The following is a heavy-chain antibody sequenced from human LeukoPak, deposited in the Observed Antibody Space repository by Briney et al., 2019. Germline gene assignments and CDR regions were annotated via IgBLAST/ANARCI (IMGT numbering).Heavy chain of an antibody. CDR3: ARVDSSSSTFYYYYYMDV. V-gene: IGHV3-20*04. Sequence: PGGSLRLSCAASGFTFDDYGMSWVRQAPGKGLEWVSGINWNGGSTGYADSVKGRFTISRDNAKNSLYLQMNSLRAEDTALYYCARVDSSSSTFYYYYYMDVWGKGTTVTVSS. D-gene: IGHD6-6*01. CDR2: INWNGGST. J-gene: IGHJ6*03. CDR1: GFTFDDYG.